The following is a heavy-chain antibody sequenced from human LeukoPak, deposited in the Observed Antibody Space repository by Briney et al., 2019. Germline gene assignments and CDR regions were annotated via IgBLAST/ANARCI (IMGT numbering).Heavy chain of an antibody. D-gene: IGHD3-10*01. Sequence: GGSLRLSCAASGFTFDDYAMHWVRQAPGKGLEWVSGISWNSGSIGYADSVKGRFTISRDNAKNSLYLQMNSLRAEDTAVYYCAREPGVLLWFGELWGAFDIWGQGTMVTVSS. V-gene: IGHV3-9*01. CDR3: AREPGVLLWFGELWGAFDI. CDR2: ISWNSGSI. CDR1: GFTFDDYA. J-gene: IGHJ3*02.